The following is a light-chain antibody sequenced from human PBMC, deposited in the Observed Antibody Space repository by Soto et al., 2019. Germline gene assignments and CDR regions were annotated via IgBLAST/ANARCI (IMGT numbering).Light chain of an antibody. J-gene: IGKJ2*01. V-gene: IGKV3-15*01. CDR3: QQYYNWPPYT. CDR2: GAS. CDR1: QSVDTN. Sequence: EVVMTQSPATLSVSPGDRATLSCRVSQSVDTNVAWYQQKPGQAPRLLVHGASTRATGVPARFTGIGSGTDFTLTISGLQSDDFAVYYCQQYYNWPPYTFGQGTKLQIK.